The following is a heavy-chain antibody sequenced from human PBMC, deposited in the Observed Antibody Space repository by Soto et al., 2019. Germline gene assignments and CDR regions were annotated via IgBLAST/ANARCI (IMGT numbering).Heavy chain of an antibody. D-gene: IGHD2-8*02. Sequence: SGGSLRLSCAASGFTFSSYSMNWVRQAPGKGLEWVSSISSSSSYIYYADSVKGRFTISRDNAKNSLYLQMNSLRAEDTAVYYCARDGGVGGEAHYMDVWGKGTTVTVSS. CDR2: ISSSSSYI. J-gene: IGHJ6*03. CDR1: GFTFSSYS. V-gene: IGHV3-21*01. CDR3: ARDGGVGGEAHYMDV.